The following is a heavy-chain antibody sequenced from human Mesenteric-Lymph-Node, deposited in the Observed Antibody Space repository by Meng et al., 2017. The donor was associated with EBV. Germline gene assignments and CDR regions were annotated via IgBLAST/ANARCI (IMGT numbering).Heavy chain of an antibody. J-gene: IGHJ4*02. CDR3: AAPFYPADY. CDR2: IIPILGTV. CDR1: GGTFSLDA. Sequence: QVQLVQSGAGVKKPGSSVKVSCKASGGTFSLDAINWVRQAPGQGLEWMGGIIPILGTVSYAQKFQGRVTFTADESTRTAYMELSSLRSEDTAVFYCAAPFYPADYWGQGPLVTVSS. V-gene: IGHV1-69*01. D-gene: IGHD3-3*01.